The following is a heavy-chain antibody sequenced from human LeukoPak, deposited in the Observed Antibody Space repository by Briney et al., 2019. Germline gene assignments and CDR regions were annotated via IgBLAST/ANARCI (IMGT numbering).Heavy chain of an antibody. CDR2: IYISGST. Sequence: SETLSLTCTVSGGSISSASYYWSWIRQPAGKGLEWIGRIYISGSTNYNPSLKSRVTISVDTSKNQFSLKLSSVTAADTAVYYCARGQNYYDSSGHRIVEFDYWGQGTLVTVSS. J-gene: IGHJ4*02. CDR3: ARGQNYYDSSGHRIVEFDY. D-gene: IGHD3-22*01. V-gene: IGHV4-61*02. CDR1: GGSISSASYY.